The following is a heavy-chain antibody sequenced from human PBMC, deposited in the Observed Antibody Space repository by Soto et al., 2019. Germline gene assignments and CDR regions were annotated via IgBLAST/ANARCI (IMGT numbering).Heavy chain of an antibody. CDR2: INAGNGNT. D-gene: IGHD6-13*01. J-gene: IGHJ4*02. Sequence: QVQLVQSGAEEKKPGASVKVSCKASGYTFTSYAMHWVLQSPGQRLEWMGWINAGNGNTKYSQKFQGRVTITRDTSASTAYMALSSLRSEDTAVYYCARGIAPYYFDSWGQGTLVTVSS. CDR1: GYTFTSYA. V-gene: IGHV1-3*05. CDR3: ARGIAPYYFDS.